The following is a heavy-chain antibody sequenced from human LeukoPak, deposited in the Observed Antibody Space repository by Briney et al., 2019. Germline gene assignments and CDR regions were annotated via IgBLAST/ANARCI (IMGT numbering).Heavy chain of an antibody. J-gene: IGHJ4*02. V-gene: IGHV5-51*01. Sequence: GESLQISCQGSGYRFSSYWIGWVRPMPGKGLEWMGIIYPADSDTRYSPSFQGQVTISADKSISTAYLQWSSLQASDTAMYYCATYGDSRTEDYWGQGTLVTVSS. CDR2: IYPADSDT. D-gene: IGHD6-13*01. CDR1: GYRFSSYW. CDR3: ATYGDSRTEDY.